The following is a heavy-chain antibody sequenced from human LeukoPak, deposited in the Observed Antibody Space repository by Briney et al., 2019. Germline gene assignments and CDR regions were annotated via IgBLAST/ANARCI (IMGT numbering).Heavy chain of an antibody. V-gene: IGHV3-48*01. Sequence: AGGSLRLSCAASGFTFSSYSMNWVRQAPGKGLEWVSYISSSSSTIYYADSVKGRFTISRDNAKNSLYLQMNSLRAEDTAVYYCARIHRRADASGHYYEDWYFDLWGRGTLVIVSS. CDR3: ARIHRRADASGHYYEDWYFDL. D-gene: IGHD3-22*01. J-gene: IGHJ2*01. CDR1: GFTFSSYS. CDR2: ISSSSSTI.